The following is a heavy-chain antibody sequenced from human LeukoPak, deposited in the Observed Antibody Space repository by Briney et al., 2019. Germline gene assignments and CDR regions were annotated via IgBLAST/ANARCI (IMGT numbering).Heavy chain of an antibody. V-gene: IGHV4-61*08. CDR3: AKGGRVTMDRGVNRRPYSWFDP. CDR1: GGSISSGGYS. D-gene: IGHD3-10*01. J-gene: IGHJ5*02. CDR2: IDYSGST. Sequence: PSETLSLTCAVSGGSISSGGYSWSWIRQPPGKGLEWIGYIDYSGSTKYNPSLKSRVTMSVETSKNQFSLKLRSVTAADTAVYYCAKGGRVTMDRGVNRRPYSWFDPWGQGTLVTVSS.